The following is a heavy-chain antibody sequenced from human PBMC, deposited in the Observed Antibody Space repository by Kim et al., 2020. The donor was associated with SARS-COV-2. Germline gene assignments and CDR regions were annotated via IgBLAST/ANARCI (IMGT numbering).Heavy chain of an antibody. J-gene: IGHJ6*02. Sequence: SETLSLTCAVYGGSFSGYYWSWIRQPPGKGLEWIGEINHSGSTNYNPSLESRVTISVDTSKNQFSLKLSSVTAADTAVYYCARGLTGPLYYYYYGMDVWGQGTTVTVSS. CDR2: INHSGST. CDR1: GGSFSGYY. CDR3: ARGLTGPLYYYYYGMDV. D-gene: IGHD3-9*01. V-gene: IGHV4-34*01.